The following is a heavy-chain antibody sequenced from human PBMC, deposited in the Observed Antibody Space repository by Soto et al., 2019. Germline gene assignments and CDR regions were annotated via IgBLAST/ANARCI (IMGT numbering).Heavy chain of an antibody. CDR1: GYTFTSYY. CDR3: ARDTIFGVVILYYYGMDV. Sequence: ASVKVSCKASGYTFTSYYMHWVRQAPGQGLEWMGIINPSGGSTSYAQKFQGRVTMTGDTSTSTVYMELSSLRSEDTAVYYCARDTIFGVVILYYYGMDVWGQGTTVTVSS. J-gene: IGHJ6*02. V-gene: IGHV1-46*01. D-gene: IGHD3-3*01. CDR2: INPSGGST.